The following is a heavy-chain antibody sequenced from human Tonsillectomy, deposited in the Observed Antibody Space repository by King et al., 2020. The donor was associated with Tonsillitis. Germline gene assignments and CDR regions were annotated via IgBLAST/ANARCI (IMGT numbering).Heavy chain of an antibody. CDR2: ISGSGGST. CDR3: AVTGVPNYYYYYGMDV. D-gene: IGHD3-9*01. J-gene: IGHJ6*02. Sequence: VQLVESGGGLVQPGGSLRLSCAASGFSFSSYAMSWVRQAPGKGLGWVSAISGSGGSTFYAESVKGRFTISRDNSKKTLYLQMNSLRVEDTAVYYCAVTGVPNYYYYYGMDVWGQGTTATVSS. CDR1: GFSFSSYA. V-gene: IGHV3-23*04.